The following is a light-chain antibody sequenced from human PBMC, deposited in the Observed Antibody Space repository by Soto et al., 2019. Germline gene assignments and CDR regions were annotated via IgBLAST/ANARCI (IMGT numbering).Light chain of an antibody. CDR2: DTS. Sequence: DIQMTQSPSTLSASVGDRVIITCRASQTTSSWLAWYQQKPGEAPNLLIYDTSSLQSGVPSRFSGSGSGTEFTLTISSLQPDDFATYYCQQYNSYVTFGQGTKVDIK. CDR1: QTTSSW. V-gene: IGKV1-5*01. CDR3: QQYNSYVT. J-gene: IGKJ1*01.